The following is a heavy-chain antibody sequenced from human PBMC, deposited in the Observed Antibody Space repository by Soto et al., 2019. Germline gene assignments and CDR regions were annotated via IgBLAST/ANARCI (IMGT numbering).Heavy chain of an antibody. J-gene: IGHJ3*01. CDR2: IHSDGSST. CDR3: ARGDRGAFDL. D-gene: IGHD2-21*02. CDR1: GFTFSYYW. Sequence: EVQLVESEGGLVQPGGSLRLSCAASGFTFSYYWMHWVRQAPGQGLVWVSRIHSDGSSTTYADSVKGRFTISRDNAKNTRYLQMHSLRAEDTAVYYCARGDRGAFDLWGQGTMVTVSS. V-gene: IGHV3-74*01.